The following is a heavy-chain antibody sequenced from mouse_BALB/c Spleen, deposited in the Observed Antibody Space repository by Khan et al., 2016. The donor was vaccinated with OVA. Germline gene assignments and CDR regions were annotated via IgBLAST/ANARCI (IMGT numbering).Heavy chain of an antibody. CDR2: IWAGGDT. J-gene: IGHJ4*01. V-gene: IGHV2-6-4*01. CDR1: GFSLSRYN. CDR3: ARAYYRYDGYYAMDY. D-gene: IGHD2-14*01. Sequence: QVQLKESGPGLAAPSQSLSITCTVSGFSLSRYNIHWVRQPPGKGLEWLGLIWAGGDTDHNSTPKSRLSIRKDNSKSQVLLKLNSLQTDDTAMYYCARAYYRYDGYYAMDYWGQGTSVTVSS.